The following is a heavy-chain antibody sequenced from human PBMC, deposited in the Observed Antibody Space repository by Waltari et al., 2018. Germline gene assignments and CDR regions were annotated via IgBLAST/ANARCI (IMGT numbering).Heavy chain of an antibody. CDR2: INPHPANP. D-gene: IGHD2-8*01. J-gene: IGHJ4*02. CDR3: VRGRGDTTGRAASFDS. V-gene: IGHV7-4-1*02. CDR1: GYSFNFYG. Sequence: QVQLVQSGSELKKPGASVKVSCKSSGYSFNFYGINWVRQAPGQGFGWMGWINPHPANPTYAQCFTGRFVFSLDTSVNTTFLQINGLRAEDTALYYCVRGRGDTTGRAASFDSWGQGTLVTVSS.